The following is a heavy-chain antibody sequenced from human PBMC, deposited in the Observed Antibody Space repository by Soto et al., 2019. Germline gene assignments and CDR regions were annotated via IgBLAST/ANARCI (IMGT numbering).Heavy chain of an antibody. CDR1: GFPFSSYA. J-gene: IGHJ4*02. Sequence: QVQLVESGGGVVQPGRSLRLSCAASGFPFSSYAMHWVRQAPGKGLEWVALISYDGSNKYYADSVKGRFTISRDNSKNALYLQVDSLRAEDTAVYHCARVQPVAGTTHGGIGYWGQGTLVTVSS. CDR2: ISYDGSNK. CDR3: ARVQPVAGTTHGGIGY. V-gene: IGHV3-30-3*01. D-gene: IGHD6-19*01.